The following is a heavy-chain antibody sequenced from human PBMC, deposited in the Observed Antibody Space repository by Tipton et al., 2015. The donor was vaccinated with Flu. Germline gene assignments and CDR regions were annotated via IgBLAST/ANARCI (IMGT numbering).Heavy chain of an antibody. CDR3: AKVIPEKVSGLDS. CDR2: ISGSGGRT. Sequence: GSLRLSCAASGFTFSRSAMSCVRQAPGKGLQWVSAISGSGGRTYYADSVKGRLTISRDNFKDTLYLQMSSLRVEDTAIYCCAKVIPEKVSGLDSWGQGTLVTVSS. D-gene: IGHD5/OR15-5a*01. CDR1: GFTFSRSA. J-gene: IGHJ4*02. V-gene: IGHV3-23*01.